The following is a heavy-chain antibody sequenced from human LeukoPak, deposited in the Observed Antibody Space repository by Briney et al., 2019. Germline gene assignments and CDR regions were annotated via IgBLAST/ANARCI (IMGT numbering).Heavy chain of an antibody. Sequence: ASVKVSCTASGYTYTSYGISWVRQAPGQGLEWMGWISAYNNGYTNHTQKLQGRVTMTTDTSTSTAYMELRSLRSDDTAVYYCARDGHSSGYYQTDAFHIWGQGTMVTVSS. CDR2: ISAYNNGYT. CDR1: GYTYTSYG. J-gene: IGHJ3*02. D-gene: IGHD3-22*01. V-gene: IGHV1-18*01. CDR3: ARDGHSSGYYQTDAFHI.